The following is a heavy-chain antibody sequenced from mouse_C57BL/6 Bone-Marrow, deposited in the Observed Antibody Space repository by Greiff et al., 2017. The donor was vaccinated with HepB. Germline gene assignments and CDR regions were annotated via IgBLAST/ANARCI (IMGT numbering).Heavy chain of an antibody. CDR3: ASSYYYGSSRYWDFDV. CDR1: GYTFTSYW. CDR2: IHPSDSDT. Sequence: QVQLQQPGAELVKPGASVKVSCKASGYTFTSYWMHWVKQRPGQGLEWIGRIHPSDSDTNYNQKFKGKATLTVEKSSSTAYMQLSSLTSEDSAVYYGASSYYYGSSRYWDFDVWGTGTTVTVSS. V-gene: IGHV1-74*01. D-gene: IGHD1-1*01. J-gene: IGHJ1*03.